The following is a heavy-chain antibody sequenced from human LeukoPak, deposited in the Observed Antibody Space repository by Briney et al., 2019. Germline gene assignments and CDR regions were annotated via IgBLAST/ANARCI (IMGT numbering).Heavy chain of an antibody. D-gene: IGHD3-22*01. Sequence: GGSLRLSCPVSGFTFSSYAMSWVRQAPGRGLEWVSVISTSGESAYYADSVKGRFTISRDNSKNTLYLQMNSLRAEDTAVYYCAKDRGSGYHYFDYWSQGTLVTVSS. CDR3: AKDRGSGYHYFDY. J-gene: IGHJ4*02. CDR1: GFTFSSYA. CDR2: ISTSGESA. V-gene: IGHV3-23*01.